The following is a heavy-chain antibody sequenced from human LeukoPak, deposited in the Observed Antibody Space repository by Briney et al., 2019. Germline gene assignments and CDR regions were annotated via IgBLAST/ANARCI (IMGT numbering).Heavy chain of an antibody. CDR3: ARARSRYGYGDAFNI. Sequence: GGSLRLSCAASGFTFSTYAMHRVRQAPGKGLEWVADISYDGSSKYYADSVKGRFTISRDNSKNTLYLQMKSLRAEDTAVYYCARARSRYGYGDAFNIWGQGRMVTASS. D-gene: IGHD5-18*01. CDR2: ISYDGSSK. J-gene: IGHJ3*02. CDR1: GFTFSTYA. V-gene: IGHV3-30*04.